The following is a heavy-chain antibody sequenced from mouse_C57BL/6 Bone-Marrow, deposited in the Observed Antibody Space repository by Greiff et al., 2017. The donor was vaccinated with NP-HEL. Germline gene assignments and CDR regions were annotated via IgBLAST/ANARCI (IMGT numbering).Heavy chain of an antibody. CDR3: ARHDGSSSAWFAY. J-gene: IGHJ3*01. D-gene: IGHD1-1*01. CDR2: ISNLAYSI. CDR1: GFTFSDYG. Sequence: EVKLLESGGGLVQPGGSLKLSCAASGFTFSDYGMAWVRQAPRKGPEWVALISNLAYSIKYADTVTGRFTLSRENAKNTLYLEMSSLRSEDTAIYYCARHDGSSSAWFAYWGQGTLVTVSA. V-gene: IGHV5-15*01.